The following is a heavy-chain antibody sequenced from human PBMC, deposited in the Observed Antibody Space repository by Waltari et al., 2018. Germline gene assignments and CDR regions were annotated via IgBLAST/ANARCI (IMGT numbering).Heavy chain of an antibody. V-gene: IGHV1-24*01. CDR2: FDPECGET. Sequence: QVQLVQSGAEVKKPGASVKVSCKVSGYTLTELSMHWGRQAPGKGLEWMGGFDPECGETMYEQKFQGRVTMTEDTATDTAYRELSSLRSEDTAGYYCATLLKGDWCDPWGQGTLVTVSS. J-gene: IGHJ5*02. CDR3: ATLLKGDWCDP. CDR1: GYTLTELS.